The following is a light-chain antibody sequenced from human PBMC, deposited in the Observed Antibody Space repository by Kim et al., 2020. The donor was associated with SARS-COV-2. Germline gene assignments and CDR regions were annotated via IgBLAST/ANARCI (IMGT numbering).Light chain of an antibody. J-gene: IGKJ4*01. V-gene: IGKV3-20*01. CDR2: GTS. Sequence: SPGESATLACRASQSVTGSYLAWYQQRPGQPPRLLIYGTSNRAAGIPDRFSGSGSGTDFTLTISRLEPEDFAVYSCQQYETLPLTFGGGTKVDIK. CDR1: QSVTGSY. CDR3: QQYETLPLT.